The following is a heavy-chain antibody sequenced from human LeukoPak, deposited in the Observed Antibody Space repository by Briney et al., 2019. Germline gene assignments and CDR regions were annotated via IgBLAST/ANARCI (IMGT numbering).Heavy chain of an antibody. CDR3: ARGTPILPDY. V-gene: IGHV3-33*01. Sequence: GGSLRLSCAASGFAFSTYGMHWVRQAPGKGLEWVAVIWYDGRNKYYADSVKGRFTISRDNSKNTLYLQMSSLRAEDTAVYYCARGTPILPDYWGQGTLVTVSS. CDR2: IWYDGRNK. CDR1: GFAFSTYG. J-gene: IGHJ4*02.